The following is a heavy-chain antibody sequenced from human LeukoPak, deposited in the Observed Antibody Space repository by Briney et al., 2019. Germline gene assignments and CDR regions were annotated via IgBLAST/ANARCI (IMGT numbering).Heavy chain of an antibody. CDR1: GGSISSSSYY. V-gene: IGHV4-39*07. CDR3: ARVSIAARLGFDY. CDR2: IYYSGST. J-gene: IGHJ4*02. D-gene: IGHD6-6*01. Sequence: PETLSLTCTVSGGSISSSSYYWDWIRQPPGKGLEWIGSIYYSGSTYYNPSLKSRVTISVDTSKNQFSLKLSSVTAADTAVYYCARVSIAARLGFDYWGQGTLVTVSS.